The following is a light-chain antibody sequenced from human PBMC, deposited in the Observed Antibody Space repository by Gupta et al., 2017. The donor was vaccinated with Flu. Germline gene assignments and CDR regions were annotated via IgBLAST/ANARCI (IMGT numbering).Light chain of an antibody. J-gene: IGKJ1*01. CDR3: QQGDSTLWT. CDR2: VAS. Sequence: QMTHSPSSLSASVGDRVTITCLVSQRISSYLHWYQLKPGTAPKLLIYVASRGQRGVPSRFSGSGSGTDFTLTISRLQPEDFGDYSCQQGDSTLWTFGQGTKVEIK. CDR1: QRISSY. V-gene: IGKV1-39*01.